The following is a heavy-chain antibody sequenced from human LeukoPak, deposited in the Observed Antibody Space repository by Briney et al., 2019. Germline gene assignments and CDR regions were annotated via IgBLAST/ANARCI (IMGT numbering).Heavy chain of an antibody. CDR3: ARDLRDGYHPGY. CDR1: GGTFSSYA. Sequence: SVKVSCKASGGTFSSYAISWVRQAPGQGLEWMGGIIPIFGTANYAQKFQGRVTITADESTSTAYMEPSSLRSEDTAVYYCARDLRDGYHPGYWGQGTLVTVSS. D-gene: IGHD5-24*01. V-gene: IGHV1-69*13. J-gene: IGHJ4*02. CDR2: IIPIFGTA.